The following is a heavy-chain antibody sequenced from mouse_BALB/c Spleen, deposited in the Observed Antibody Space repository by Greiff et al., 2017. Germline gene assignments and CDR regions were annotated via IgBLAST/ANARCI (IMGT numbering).Heavy chain of an antibody. CDR2: IYPGNVNT. CDR3: AREGVRLRGFAY. CDR1: GYTFTSYY. J-gene: IGHJ3*01. Sequence: QVQLQQSGPELVKPGASVRISCKASGYTFTSYYIHWVKQRPGQGLEWIGWIYPGNVNTKYNEKFKGKATLTADKSSSTAYMQLSSLTSEDSAVYFCAREGVRLRGFAYWGQGTLVTVSA. V-gene: IGHV1S56*01. D-gene: IGHD1-2*01.